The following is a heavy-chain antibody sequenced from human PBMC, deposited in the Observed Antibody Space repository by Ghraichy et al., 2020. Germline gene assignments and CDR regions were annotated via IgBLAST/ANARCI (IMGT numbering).Heavy chain of an antibody. CDR1: GFRFNAFA. CDR2: ISVDGDSA. V-gene: IGHV3-23*01. D-gene: IGHD6-19*01. Sequence: GGSLRLSCAASGFRFNAFAMDWVRQVPGRGLEWVSAISVDGDSAFYADSVKGRFTISRDNSKNMLYLQMSSLGAEDTAIYYCAKNSDPGSRGWTPYNFDYWGPGTLVTVSS. CDR3: AKNSDPGSRGWTPYNFDY. J-gene: IGHJ4*02.